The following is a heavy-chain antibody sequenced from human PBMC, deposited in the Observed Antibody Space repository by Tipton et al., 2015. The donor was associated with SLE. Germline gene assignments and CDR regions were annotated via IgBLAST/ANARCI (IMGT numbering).Heavy chain of an antibody. D-gene: IGHD1-1*01. CDR2: IYTSGST. Sequence: LRLSCTVSGGSISRGSYYWSWIRQPAGKGLEWIGRIYTSGSTNYNPSLKSRVTISVDTSKNQFSLKLSSVTAADTAVYYCARAGRAWNLFDYWGQGTLVTVSS. CDR3: ARAGRAWNLFDY. J-gene: IGHJ4*02. CDR1: GGSISRGSYY. V-gene: IGHV4-61*02.